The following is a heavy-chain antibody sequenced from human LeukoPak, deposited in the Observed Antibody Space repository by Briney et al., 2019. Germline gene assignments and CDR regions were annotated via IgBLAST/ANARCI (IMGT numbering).Heavy chain of an antibody. D-gene: IGHD4-17*01. J-gene: IGHJ6*03. CDR1: GFTVSSNY. Sequence: QAGGSLRLSCAASGFTVSSNYMSWVRQAPGKGLEWVSVIYSGGSTYYADSVKGRFTISRDNSKNTLYLQMNSLRAEDTAVYYCARASATVTTDYYYMDVWGKGTTVTVSS. V-gene: IGHV3-53*01. CDR2: IYSGGST. CDR3: ARASATVTTDYYYMDV.